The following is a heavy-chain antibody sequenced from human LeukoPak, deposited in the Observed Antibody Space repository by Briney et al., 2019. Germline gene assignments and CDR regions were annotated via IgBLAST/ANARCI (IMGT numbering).Heavy chain of an antibody. D-gene: IGHD6-19*01. V-gene: IGHV1-24*01. CDR2: FDPEDGET. J-gene: IGHJ6*02. CDR3: ATVNIAVAGDYYYYGMDV. CDR1: GYTLTELS. Sequence: ASVKVSCKVSGYTLTELSMHWVRQAPGKGLEWMGGFDPEDGETIYAQKFQGRVTMTEDTSTDTAYMELSGLRSEDTAVYYCATVNIAVAGDYYYYGMDVWGQGTTVTVSS.